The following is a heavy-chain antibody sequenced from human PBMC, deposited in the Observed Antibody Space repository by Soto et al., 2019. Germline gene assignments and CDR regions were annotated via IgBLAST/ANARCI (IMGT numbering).Heavy chain of an antibody. CDR2: IWYDGGNK. Sequence: QVQLVESGGSVVQPGRSLRLSCAASGFTFTSYGMHWVRQAPGKGLEWVAVIWYDGGNKYYADSVKGRFIISRDNSKNTLYLQMNSLRAEDTAVYYCARARYCSGGSCSLVDYWGQGTLVTVSS. CDR3: ARARYCSGGSCSLVDY. V-gene: IGHV3-33*01. D-gene: IGHD2-15*01. J-gene: IGHJ4*02. CDR1: GFTFTSYG.